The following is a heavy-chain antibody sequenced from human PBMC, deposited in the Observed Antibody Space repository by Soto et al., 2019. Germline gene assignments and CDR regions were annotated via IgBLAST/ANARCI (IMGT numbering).Heavy chain of an antibody. V-gene: IGHV4-31*03. CDR2: IDYSGAT. CDR1: GDSMRSGSAY. Sequence: RSLTCTVSGDSMRSGSAYWSWVRHHPGKGLEWIGFIDYSGATHYNPSLKSRVTMSVDTSKNQFSLKVRSVTAADTAIYYCARDMAGNPFFDDYFDFWGQGTRVTVSS. J-gene: IGHJ4*02. CDR3: ARDMAGNPFFDDYFDF. D-gene: IGHD6-19*01.